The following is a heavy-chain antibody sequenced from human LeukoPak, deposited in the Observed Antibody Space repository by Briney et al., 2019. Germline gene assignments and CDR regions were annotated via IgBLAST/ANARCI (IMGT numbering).Heavy chain of an antibody. J-gene: IGHJ4*02. CDR3: ANPVGALGFDY. Sequence: GGSLRLSCAASGFTFSSYGMHWVRQAPGKGLEWVAVISYDGSNKYYADSVKGRFTISRDNSKNTLYLQMNSLRAEDTAVYYCANPVGALGFDYWGQGTLVTVSS. CDR1: GFTFSSYG. CDR2: ISYDGSNK. V-gene: IGHV3-30*18. D-gene: IGHD1-26*01.